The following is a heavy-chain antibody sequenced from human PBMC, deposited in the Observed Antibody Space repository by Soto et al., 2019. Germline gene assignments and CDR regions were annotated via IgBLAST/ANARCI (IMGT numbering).Heavy chain of an antibody. Sequence: QVQLQQWGAGLLKPSETLSLTCAVYGGSFSGYYWSWIRQPPGKGLEWIGEINHSGSTNNNPSLKSRLTIAVATSKNHFSLKLSSGTAADTAVYYCARGLRYYDFWSGYYRDSDEVYYFDYWGQGTLVTVSS. CDR3: ARGLRYYDFWSGYYRDSDEVYYFDY. J-gene: IGHJ4*02. CDR1: GGSFSGYY. V-gene: IGHV4-34*01. D-gene: IGHD3-3*01. CDR2: INHSGST.